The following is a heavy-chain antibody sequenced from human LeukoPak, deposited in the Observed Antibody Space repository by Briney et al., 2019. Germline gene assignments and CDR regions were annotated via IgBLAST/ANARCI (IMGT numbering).Heavy chain of an antibody. CDR3: ERGGPRVGTDY. CDR1: GFTFRNYW. CDR2: IKEDGSEK. V-gene: IGHV3-7*01. Sequence: GGSLSLSCAGSGFTFRNYWMNWVRQAPGKGLEWVANIKEDGSEKYYVDSVKGRFTVARDNAKNSLYLQINSLRADDTAVYYCERGGPRVGTDYWGQGTLVTVSS. D-gene: IGHD1-26*01. J-gene: IGHJ4*02.